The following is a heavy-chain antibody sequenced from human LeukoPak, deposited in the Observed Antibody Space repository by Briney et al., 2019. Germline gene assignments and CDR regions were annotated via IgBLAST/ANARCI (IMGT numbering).Heavy chain of an antibody. Sequence: PSETLSLTCTVPGGSISTYYWTWIRQPPGKGLEWIGYIQYRGNADYNPSLKSRVTISVDTSNNQCSLRLSSVTAADTAMYYCARVGSLTTFDWGQRTLVTVSS. J-gene: IGHJ4*02. CDR3: ARVGSLTTFD. D-gene: IGHD4-17*01. CDR1: GGSISTYY. CDR2: IQYRGNA. V-gene: IGHV4-59*01.